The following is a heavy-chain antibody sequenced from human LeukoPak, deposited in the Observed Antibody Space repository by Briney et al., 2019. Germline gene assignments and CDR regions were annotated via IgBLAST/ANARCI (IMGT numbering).Heavy chain of an antibody. J-gene: IGHJ1*01. CDR3: AKTPGPYSSSWSNSEHFQH. V-gene: IGHV3-23*01. Sequence: PGGSLRLSCAASGFTFSSYAMSWVRQAPGKGLEWVSAISGSGGSTYYADSVKGRFTISRDNSKNTLYLQMNSLRAEDTAVYYCAKTPGPYSSSWSNSEHFQHWGQGTLVAVSS. CDR2: ISGSGGST. D-gene: IGHD6-13*01. CDR1: GFTFSSYA.